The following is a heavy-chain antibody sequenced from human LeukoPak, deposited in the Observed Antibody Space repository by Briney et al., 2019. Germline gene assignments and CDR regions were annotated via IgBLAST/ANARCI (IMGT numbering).Heavy chain of an antibody. D-gene: IGHD3-16*01. Sequence: SEALSLTCTVSGGSISSSDDYWGWIRQPPGKGLEWIGVIYYGGSTYYHPSLKSRVTISMDTSKSQFSLRLTSVTAADTAVYYCARDINNYIWEDRGTLDYWGQGTLVTVSS. CDR1: GGSISSSDDY. CDR2: IYYGGST. CDR3: ARDINNYIWEDRGTLDY. J-gene: IGHJ4*02. V-gene: IGHV4-39*07.